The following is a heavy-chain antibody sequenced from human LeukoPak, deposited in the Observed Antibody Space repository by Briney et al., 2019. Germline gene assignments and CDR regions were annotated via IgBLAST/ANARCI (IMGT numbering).Heavy chain of an antibody. CDR2: IKQDGSEN. CDR3: AREGLTSDYSYMDV. Sequence: GGSLRLSCAASGFTFSSYGMHWVRQAPGRGLEWVANIKQDGSENHYVDSVKGRFTIARDNAKNSLYLHMNSLRGEDTAVYYCAREGLTSDYSYMDVWGKGTTVIVSS. J-gene: IGHJ6*03. D-gene: IGHD4-11*01. CDR1: GFTFSSYG. V-gene: IGHV3-7*01.